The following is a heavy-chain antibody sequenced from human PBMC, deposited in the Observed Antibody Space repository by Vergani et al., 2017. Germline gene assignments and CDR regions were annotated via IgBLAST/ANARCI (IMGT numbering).Heavy chain of an antibody. CDR3: AGRRVSSVGLIDY. D-gene: IGHD6-13*01. V-gene: IGHV3-21*01. Sequence: EVQLVESGGGLVKPGGSLRLSCAASGFTFSTYGMNWVRQAPGKGLEWISCISTTSSYIYYADSVKGRFTISRDNAKNSLYLQMNSLRAEDTAVYYCAGRRVSSVGLIDYWGQGTLVTVSS. CDR1: GFTFSTYG. CDR2: ISTTSSYI. J-gene: IGHJ4*02.